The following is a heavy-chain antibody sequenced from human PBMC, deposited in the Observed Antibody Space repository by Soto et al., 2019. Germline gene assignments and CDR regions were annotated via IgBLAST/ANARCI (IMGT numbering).Heavy chain of an antibody. D-gene: IGHD3-22*01. CDR3: ARGGLGYSVRFDY. V-gene: IGHV4-30-2*01. J-gene: IGHJ4*02. CDR1: GGSISIGGYS. CDR2: IYHSGST. Sequence: QLQLQESGSGLVKPSQTLSLTCAVSGGSISIGGYSWSWIRQPPGQGLEWIGYIYHSGSTYYNPSLKSRVTISVDRSKNQFSLKLSSVTAADTAVYYCARGGLGYSVRFDYWGQGTLATVSS.